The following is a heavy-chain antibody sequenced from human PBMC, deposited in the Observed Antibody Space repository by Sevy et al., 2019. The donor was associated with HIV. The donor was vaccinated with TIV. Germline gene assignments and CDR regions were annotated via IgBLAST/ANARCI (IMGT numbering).Heavy chain of an antibody. CDR1: GGSISSSNW. CDR3: ARPGDSSALRGGYQYAIAD. Sequence: SETLSLTCAVSGGSISSSNWWSWVRQPPGKGLEWIGEIYHSGSTNYNPSLKSRVTISVDKSKSQFSLKVTSVTAADSAVYYCARPGDSSALRGGYQYAIADWGQGTTVTVSS. J-gene: IGHJ6*02. V-gene: IGHV4-4*02. CDR2: IYHSGST. D-gene: IGHD3-22*01.